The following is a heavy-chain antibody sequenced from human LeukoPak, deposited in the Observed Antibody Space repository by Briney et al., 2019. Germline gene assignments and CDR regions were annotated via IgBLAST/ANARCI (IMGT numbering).Heavy chain of an antibody. D-gene: IGHD3-3*01. V-gene: IGHV5-51*01. CDR3: ARHGSTVDFWSGYSRPYYFDY. CDR2: IYPGDSDT. Sequence: GESLKTSCKGSGYSFTSYWIGWVRQMPGKGLEWMGIIYPGDSDTRYSPSFQGQVTISADKSISTAYLQWSSLKASDTAMYYCARHGSTVDFWSGYSRPYYFDYWGQGTLVTVSS. J-gene: IGHJ4*02. CDR1: GYSFTSYW.